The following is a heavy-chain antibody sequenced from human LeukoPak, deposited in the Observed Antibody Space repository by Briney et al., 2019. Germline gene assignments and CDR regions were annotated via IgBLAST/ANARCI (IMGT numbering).Heavy chain of an antibody. V-gene: IGHV1-18*01. CDR3: ARDQGIYNHRIIDS. Sequence: ASVKVSCKASGGTFSSYAISWVRQAPGQGLEWMGWISAYNGNTNFAQEFQGRVTMTTDTSTSTASMELRSLRSDDTAVYYCARDQGIYNHRIIDSWGQGTLVTVSS. CDR1: GGTFSSYA. D-gene: IGHD5-12*01. CDR2: ISAYNGNT. J-gene: IGHJ4*02.